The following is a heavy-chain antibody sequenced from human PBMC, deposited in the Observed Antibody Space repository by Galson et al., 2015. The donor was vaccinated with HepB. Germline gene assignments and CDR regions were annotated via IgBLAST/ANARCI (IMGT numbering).Heavy chain of an antibody. CDR2: IYSDGST. D-gene: IGHD1-26*01. CDR3: ARGGSYCSY. Sequence: SLRLSCAASGFTVSSNYMSWVRQAPGKGLEWVSVIYSDGSTYYADSVKGRFTISRDKSENTLHLQMNSLRAEDTAVYYCARGGSYCSYWGQGSLVTVSS. J-gene: IGHJ4*02. CDR1: GFTVSSNY. V-gene: IGHV3-66*02.